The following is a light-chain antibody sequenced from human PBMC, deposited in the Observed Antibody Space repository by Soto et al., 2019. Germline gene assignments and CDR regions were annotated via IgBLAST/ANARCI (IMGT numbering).Light chain of an antibody. J-gene: IGKJ2*01. V-gene: IGKV3-20*01. CDR3: LQCDISPLYT. CDR1: QSVSSSS. CDR2: GAS. Sequence: EIVLTQSPGTLSLSPGERATLSCRASQSVSSSSLTWYQQKPGQAPRLLIYGASTRATGIPDRFSGSGSGTDFSLTISRLEPEDFAVYYCLQCDISPLYTFGQGTKVEIK.